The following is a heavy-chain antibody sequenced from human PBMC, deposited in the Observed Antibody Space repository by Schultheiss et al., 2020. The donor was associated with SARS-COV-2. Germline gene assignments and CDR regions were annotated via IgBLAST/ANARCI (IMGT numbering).Heavy chain of an antibody. CDR2: IGTAGDT. CDR3: ARVVGGLDAFDI. V-gene: IGHV3-13*01. CDR1: GFTFSSYD. Sequence: GGSLRLSCAASGFTFSSYDMHWVRQATGKGLEWVSAIGTAGDTYYPGSVKGRFTISRENAKNSLYLQMNSLRAEDTAVYYCARVVGGLDAFDIWGQGTMVTVSS. J-gene: IGHJ3*02. D-gene: IGHD2-15*01.